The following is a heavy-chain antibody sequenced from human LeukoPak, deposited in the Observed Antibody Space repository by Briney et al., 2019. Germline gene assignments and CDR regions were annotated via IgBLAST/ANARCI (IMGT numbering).Heavy chain of an antibody. CDR3: ARDSEVDGDYLGLSFDY. Sequence: GASVKVSCKASGYTFTGYYMHWVRQAPGQGLEWMGWINPNSGGTNYAQKFQGRVTMTRDMSTSTVYMELSSLRSEDTAVYYCARDSEVDGDYLGLSFDYWGQGTLVTVSS. CDR2: INPNSGGT. J-gene: IGHJ4*02. CDR1: GYTFTGYY. D-gene: IGHD4-17*01. V-gene: IGHV1-2*02.